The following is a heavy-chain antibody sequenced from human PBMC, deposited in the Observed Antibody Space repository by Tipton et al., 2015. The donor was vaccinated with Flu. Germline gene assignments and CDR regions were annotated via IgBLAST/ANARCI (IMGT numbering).Heavy chain of an antibody. D-gene: IGHD3-22*01. CDR3: ATGFYYDSENSFDI. V-gene: IGHV4-59*01. J-gene: IGHJ3*02. CDR1: GGSISSFY. Sequence: TLSLTCTVSGGSISSFYWSWIRQPPGKGLEWIGYIYDSGNTNYNPSLKSRVTILGDKSRNQFSLKLRSVTAADTAIYYCATGFYYDSENSFDIWGQGTMVTVSS. CDR2: IYDSGNT.